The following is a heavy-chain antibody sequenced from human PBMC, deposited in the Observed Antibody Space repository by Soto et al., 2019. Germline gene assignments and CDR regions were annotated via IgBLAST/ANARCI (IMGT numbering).Heavy chain of an antibody. D-gene: IGHD2-15*01. V-gene: IGHV3-23*01. J-gene: IGHJ6*03. CDR2: ISGSGGGT. Sequence: GGSLRLSCAASGFTFSSYAMSWVRQAPGKGLEWVSAISGSGGGTYYADSVKGRFTISRDNSKNTLYLQMNSLRAEDTAVYYCAKAKRRSGYCSGGSCRYYYYYYMDVWGKGTTVTVSS. CDR3: AKAKRRSGYCSGGSCRYYYYYYMDV. CDR1: GFTFSSYA.